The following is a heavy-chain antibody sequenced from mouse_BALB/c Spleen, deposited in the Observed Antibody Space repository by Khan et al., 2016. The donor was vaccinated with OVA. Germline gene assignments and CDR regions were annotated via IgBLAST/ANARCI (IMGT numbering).Heavy chain of an antibody. CDR3: ARLLINFDY. J-gene: IGHJ2*01. Sequence: QVRLQQSGAELVNPGASVNLSCKASGYTLTSYWLHWVKQRPGQGLEWIGEINPSNGRTNYNEKFKSKATLTVDKSSSTAYMQLSSPTSEYSAVYYCARLLINFDYWGQGTTLTVSS. V-gene: IGHV1S81*02. D-gene: IGHD2-1*01. CDR1: GYTLTSYW. CDR2: INPSNGRT.